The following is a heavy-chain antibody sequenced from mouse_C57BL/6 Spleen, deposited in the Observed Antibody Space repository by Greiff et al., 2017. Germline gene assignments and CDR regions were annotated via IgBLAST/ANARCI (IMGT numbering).Heavy chain of an antibody. V-gene: IGHV1-76*01. Sequence: VKLVESGAELVRPGASVKLSCKASGYTFTDYYINWVKQRPGQGLEWIARIYPGSGNTYYNEKFKGKATLTAEKSSSTAYMQLSSLTSEDSAVYFCARGGGNYENYFDYWGQGTTLTVSS. CDR3: ARGGGNYENYFDY. CDR2: IYPGSGNT. J-gene: IGHJ2*01. D-gene: IGHD2-1*01. CDR1: GYTFTDYY.